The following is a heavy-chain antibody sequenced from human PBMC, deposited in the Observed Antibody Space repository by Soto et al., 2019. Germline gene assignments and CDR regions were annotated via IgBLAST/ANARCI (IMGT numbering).Heavy chain of an antibody. CDR3: ARMSATGTRWFDP. V-gene: IGHV4-31*03. D-gene: IGHD1-1*01. CDR1: GGSINSGAYH. J-gene: IGHJ5*02. Sequence: QVQLQESGPRLVKPSQDLSLTCTVSGGSINSGAYHWNWVRQHPGKGLEWIGAISYRGTTYSNPSLQSRMTMSVDPSKTQLSLKLSSVTAADTAVYYCARMSATGTRWFDPWGPGTLVTVSS. CDR2: ISYRGTT.